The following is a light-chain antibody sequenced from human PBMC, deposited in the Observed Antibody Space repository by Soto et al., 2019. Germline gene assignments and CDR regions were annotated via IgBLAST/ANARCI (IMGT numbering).Light chain of an antibody. CDR2: EDI. Sequence: QSVLTQPASVSGSPGQSITISCTRTSSDVGTYHLVSWYQQYPGKAPKLIIYEDIERPSGVSDRFSGSKSGNTASLTISGLQAEDEADYYCCSYGGHYTYVVIGGGTKLTVL. CDR3: CSYGGHYTYVV. V-gene: IGLV2-23*01. CDR1: SSDVGTYHL. J-gene: IGLJ2*01.